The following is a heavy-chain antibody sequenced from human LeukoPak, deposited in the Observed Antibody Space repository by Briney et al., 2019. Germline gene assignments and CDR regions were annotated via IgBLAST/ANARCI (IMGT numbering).Heavy chain of an antibody. CDR2: INHSGST. Sequence: SETLSLTCAVYGGSFSGYYWSWIRQPPGKGLEWIGEINHSGSTNYNPSLKSRVTISVDTSKHQFSLKLSSVTAADTAVYYCARVVWDIVVVPAAIAAFDIWGQGTMVTVSS. D-gene: IGHD2-2*02. J-gene: IGHJ3*02. CDR3: ARVVWDIVVVPAAIAAFDI. V-gene: IGHV4-34*01. CDR1: GGSFSGYY.